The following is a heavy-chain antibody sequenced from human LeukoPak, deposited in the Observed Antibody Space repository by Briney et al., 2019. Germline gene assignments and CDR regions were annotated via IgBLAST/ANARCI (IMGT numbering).Heavy chain of an antibody. V-gene: IGHV1-18*01. CDR1: GYTFTSYG. J-gene: IGHJ5*02. CDR3: ARAFWGFWKLEPWFDP. Sequence: ASVKVSCKASGYTFTSYGISWVRQAPGQGLEWMGWISAYNGNTNYAQKLQGRVTMTTDTSTSTAYMELRSLRSDDTAVYYCARAFWGFWKLEPWFDPWGQGTLVTVSS. CDR2: ISAYNGNT. D-gene: IGHD1-1*01.